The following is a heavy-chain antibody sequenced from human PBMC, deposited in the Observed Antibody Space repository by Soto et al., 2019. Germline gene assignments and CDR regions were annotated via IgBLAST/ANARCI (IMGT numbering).Heavy chain of an antibody. CDR3: ARDGSSNYAFDY. V-gene: IGHV3-30-3*01. D-gene: IGHD1-7*01. Sequence: QVQLVESGGGVVQPGRSLRLSCAASGFTFSSYAMHWVRQAPGKGLEWVAVISYDGSNKYYADSVKGRFTISRDNSKNTLYLQMNSLRAEDTAVYYCARDGSSNYAFDYWGQGTLVTVSS. CDR2: ISYDGSNK. J-gene: IGHJ4*02. CDR1: GFTFSSYA.